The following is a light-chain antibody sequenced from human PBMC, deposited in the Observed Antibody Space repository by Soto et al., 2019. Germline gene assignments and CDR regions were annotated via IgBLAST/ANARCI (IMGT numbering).Light chain of an antibody. CDR3: AALDDSLSGVV. J-gene: IGLJ2*01. CDR2: RNN. CDR1: SSNIGSNY. V-gene: IGLV1-47*01. Sequence: QPVLTQPPSASGTPGQRVTISCSGSSSNIGSNYVYWYQQLPGTAPKLLIYRNNQRPSGVPDRFSGSKSGTSASLAISGLRSEDEADYYCAALDDSLSGVVFGGGTKVTVL.